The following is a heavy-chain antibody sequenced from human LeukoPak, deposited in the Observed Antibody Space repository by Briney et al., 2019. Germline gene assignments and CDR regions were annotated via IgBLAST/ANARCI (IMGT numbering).Heavy chain of an antibody. CDR2: ISGSGGST. V-gene: IGHV3-23*01. CDR3: AKDRSYYYGSGSYSFDH. Sequence: GGSLRLSCAASGFTFSIYAMSWVGQAPGKGLEWVSAISGSGGSTYYADSVKGRFTISRDNSKNTLYLQMNSLRAEDTAVYYCAKDRSYYYGSGSYSFDHWGQGTLVTVSS. D-gene: IGHD3-10*01. CDR1: GFTFSIYA. J-gene: IGHJ4*02.